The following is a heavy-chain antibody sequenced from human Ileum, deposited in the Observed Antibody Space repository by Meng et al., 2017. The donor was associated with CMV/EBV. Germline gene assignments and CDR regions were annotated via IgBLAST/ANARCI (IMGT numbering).Heavy chain of an antibody. CDR1: GYTFIGYY. CDR3: ARAGSYNSLYALEY. D-gene: IGHD3-10*01. J-gene: IGHJ4*02. V-gene: IGHV1-2*02. CDR2: INPNSGGT. Sequence: SGYTFIGYYYYWVRQAPGQGLEWMGWINPNSGGTNYAQNFQGRVTMTRDTSISTAYMELSRLGSDDTAVYYCARAGSYNSLYALEYWGQGTLVTVSS.